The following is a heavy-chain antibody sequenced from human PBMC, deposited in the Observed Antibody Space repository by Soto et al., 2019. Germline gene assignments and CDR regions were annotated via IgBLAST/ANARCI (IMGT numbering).Heavy chain of an antibody. CDR1: GLTFSNST. CDR3: ARVPAASDRTAFYYVSKFFYFDY. V-gene: IGHV3-21*01. J-gene: IGHJ4*02. Sequence: LRLSCAASGLTFSNSTMNWVRQAPGKGLEWVACITSSGSFIYYADSMKGRFTISRDDAKKSLYLQMNSLRAEDTAVYYCARVPAASDRTAFYYVSKFFYFDYWGRGTQVTVSS. D-gene: IGHD3-22*01. CDR2: ITSSGSFI.